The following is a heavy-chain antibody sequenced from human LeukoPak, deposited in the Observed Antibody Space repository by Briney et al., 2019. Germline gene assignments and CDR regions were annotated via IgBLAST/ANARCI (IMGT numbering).Heavy chain of an antibody. Sequence: GGSLRLSCAASGFTFSSSWMTWVRQAPGKGLEWVASINQDGGEIHYVDSVKGRFTIPRDNAKNSLYLQMNSLTAEDTAVHYCVRAHHPGGWFDPWGQGTLVTVSS. CDR3: VRAHHPGGWFDP. J-gene: IGHJ5*02. CDR2: INQDGGEI. V-gene: IGHV3-7*04. CDR1: GFTFSSSW. D-gene: IGHD3-10*01.